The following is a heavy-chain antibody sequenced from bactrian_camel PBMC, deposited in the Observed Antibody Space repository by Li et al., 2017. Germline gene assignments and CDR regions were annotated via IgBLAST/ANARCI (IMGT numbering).Heavy chain of an antibody. Sequence: VQLVESGGDSVPAGGSLGLSCALLGFNYGQYCLGWSRDGRNKGREGVASIDRDGSVAYADFVKGRFTISVDNAKNTVYLQMTNLNPEDTAMYYCAADASVYDCYSFSWRRGDQFGYWGQGTQVTVS. V-gene: IGHV3S9*01. CDR1: GFNYGQYC. D-gene: IGHD1*01. CDR2: IDRDGSV. CDR3: AADASVYDCYSFSWRRGDQFGY. J-gene: IGHJ6*01.